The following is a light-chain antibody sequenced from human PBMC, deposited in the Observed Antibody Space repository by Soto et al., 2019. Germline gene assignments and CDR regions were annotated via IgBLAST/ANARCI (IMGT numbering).Light chain of an antibody. Sequence: EIVLTQSPGTLSLSPGERATLSCRASRSLSSSYVVWYQQKPGRAPRLLIYAASRRATGIPDRFSGSGSATEYTLTISRLEPEDFAVYYCQQQGTLGQGTKLEIK. CDR1: RSLSSSY. J-gene: IGKJ2*01. CDR2: AAS. CDR3: QQQGT. V-gene: IGKV3-20*01.